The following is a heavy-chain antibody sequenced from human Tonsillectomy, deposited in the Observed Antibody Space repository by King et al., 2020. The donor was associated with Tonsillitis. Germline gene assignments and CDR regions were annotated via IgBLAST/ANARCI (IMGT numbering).Heavy chain of an antibody. CDR2: INLIGST. CDR3: ARGHGVDIVATRYYYMDV. Sequence: VQLQQWGAGLLKPSETLSLTCAVYGGSFSGYYWNWSRQHPGKGLEWIGEINLIGSTNVNPSLKSRLTISVDTSKNQFSLKLKSVTAADTAVYYCARGHGVDIVATRYYYMDVWGKGTTVTVSS. D-gene: IGHD5-12*01. CDR1: GGSFSGYY. J-gene: IGHJ6*03. V-gene: IGHV4-34*01.